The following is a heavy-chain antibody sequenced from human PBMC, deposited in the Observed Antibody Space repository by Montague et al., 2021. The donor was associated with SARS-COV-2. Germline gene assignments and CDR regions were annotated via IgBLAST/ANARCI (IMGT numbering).Heavy chain of an antibody. Sequence: SETLSLTCTVSGDSMRSSYWNWIWQPPGKGLEYIGYTYYSGVANYNPSLSSRVTISLDTSKNQFSLNLRSVTAADTAVYYCAGSVVGGTYRHTRWFDPWGQGTLVTVFS. V-gene: IGHV4-59*13. J-gene: IGHJ5*02. CDR2: TYYSGVA. D-gene: IGHD3-16*02. CDR3: AGSVVGGTYRHTRWFDP. CDR1: GDSMRSSY.